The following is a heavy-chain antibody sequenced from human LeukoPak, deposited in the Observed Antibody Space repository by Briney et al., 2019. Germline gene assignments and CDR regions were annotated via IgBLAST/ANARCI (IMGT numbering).Heavy chain of an antibody. CDR3: ARDSRYFDFSYYYYGMDV. D-gene: IGHD3-9*01. CDR2: IYSGGST. Sequence: PGGSLRLSCAASGFTVSSNYMSWVRQAPGKGLEWVSAIYSGGSTYYADSVKGRFTISRDNSKNTLYLQMNSLRAEDTAVYYCARDSRYFDFSYYYYGMDVWGKGTTVTVSS. CDR1: GFTVSSNY. V-gene: IGHV3-53*01. J-gene: IGHJ6*04.